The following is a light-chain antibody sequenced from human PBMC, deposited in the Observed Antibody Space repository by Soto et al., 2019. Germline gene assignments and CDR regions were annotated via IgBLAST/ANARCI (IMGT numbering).Light chain of an antibody. J-gene: IGKJ1*01. CDR1: QSVSSW. CDR2: KAS. V-gene: IGKV1-5*03. CDR3: QQYNNYPRT. Sequence: DIQMTQSPSTLSASVGDRVTITCRASQSVSSWLAWYQQKPGEAPKLLIYKASSLESGVPSRFSGSGSGTEFNLTISSLQPDDFATYYCQQYNNYPRTFGQGTKVEIK.